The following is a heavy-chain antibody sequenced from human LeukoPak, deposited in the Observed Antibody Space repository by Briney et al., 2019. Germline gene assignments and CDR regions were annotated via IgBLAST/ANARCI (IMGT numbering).Heavy chain of an antibody. V-gene: IGHV3-30*04. CDR3: ARGDYGGNSAGFGYPYDY. D-gene: IGHD4-23*01. J-gene: IGHJ4*02. CDR2: ISYDGSNK. CDR1: GFTFSSYA. Sequence: GGSLRPSCAASGFTFSSYAMHWVRQAPGKGLEWVAVISYDGSNKYYADSVKGRFTISRDNSKNTLYLQMNSLRAEDTAVYYCARGDYGGNSAGFGYPYDYWGQGTLVTVSS.